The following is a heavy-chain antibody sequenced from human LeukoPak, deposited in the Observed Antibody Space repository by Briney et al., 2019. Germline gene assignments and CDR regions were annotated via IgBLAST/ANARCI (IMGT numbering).Heavy chain of an antibody. D-gene: IGHD3-22*01. Sequence: GASVKVSCKASGYTFTGCYMHWVRQAPGQGLEWMGWINPDSGGTNYAQKFQGRVTMTRDTSISTAYMELSRLRSDDSAVYYCARVGHYDSSVYADDVFDFWGQGTMVTVSS. J-gene: IGHJ3*01. CDR3: ARVGHYDSSVYADDVFDF. CDR1: GYTFTGCY. CDR2: INPDSGGT. V-gene: IGHV1-2*02.